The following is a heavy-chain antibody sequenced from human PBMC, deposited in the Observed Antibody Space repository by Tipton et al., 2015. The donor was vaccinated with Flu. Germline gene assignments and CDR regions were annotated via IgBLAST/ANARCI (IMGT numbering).Heavy chain of an antibody. CDR1: GGSISSGNYY. V-gene: IGHV4-61*02. CDR3: ARAPMTTVTAFDI. J-gene: IGHJ3*02. Sequence: TLSLTCTVSGGSISSGNYYWSWIRQPAGKGLEWIGRIYTSGNTNYNPSLKSRVTISIDASKNQFPLNLSSVTAADTAVYYCARAPMTTVTAFDIWGQGTMVTVSS. D-gene: IGHD4-17*01. CDR2: IYTSGNT.